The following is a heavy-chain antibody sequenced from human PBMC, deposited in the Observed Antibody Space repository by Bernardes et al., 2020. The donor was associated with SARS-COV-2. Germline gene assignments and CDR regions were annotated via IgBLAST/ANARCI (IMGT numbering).Heavy chain of an antibody. CDR1: GSTFSNYL. J-gene: IGHJ3*01. CDR3: ARDVGGTDWRFGFDV. CDR2: ISGAGMSI. V-gene: IGHV3-21*01. D-gene: IGHD3-9*01. Sequence: GGSLCLSCVASGSTFSNYLFSWFRQAPGKGLEWVSSISGAGMSIYYGDSVRGRFTTSRDNTRTSVFLQMERLRAEDTAVYYCARDVGGTDWRFGFDVWSPGTMVHVSS.